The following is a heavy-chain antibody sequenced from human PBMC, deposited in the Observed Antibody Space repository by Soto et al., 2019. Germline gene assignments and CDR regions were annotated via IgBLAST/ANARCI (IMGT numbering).Heavy chain of an antibody. CDR3: ARRYGDYQLDY. V-gene: IGHV4-4*02. CDR1: GGSISSSNW. J-gene: IGHJ4*02. CDR2: IYHSGST. Sequence: SETLSLTCAVSGGSISSSNWWSWVRQPPGKGLEWIGEIYHSGSTNYNPSLKSRVTISVDTSKNQFSLKLSSVTAADTAVYYCARRYGDYQLDYWGQGTLVTVSS. D-gene: IGHD4-17*01.